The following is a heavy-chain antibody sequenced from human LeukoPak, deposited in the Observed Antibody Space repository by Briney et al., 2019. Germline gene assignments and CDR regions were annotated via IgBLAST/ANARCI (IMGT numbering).Heavy chain of an antibody. Sequence: QTGGSLRLSCAASGFTFDDYAMHWVRQAPGKGLEWVSGISWNSGSIGYADSVKSRFTISRDNAKNSLYLQMNSLRAEDTALYYCAKSAHTAMVEVLFDYWGQGTLVTVSS. CDR1: GFTFDDYA. CDR2: ISWNSGSI. V-gene: IGHV3-9*01. CDR3: AKSAHTAMVEVLFDY. D-gene: IGHD5-18*01. J-gene: IGHJ4*02.